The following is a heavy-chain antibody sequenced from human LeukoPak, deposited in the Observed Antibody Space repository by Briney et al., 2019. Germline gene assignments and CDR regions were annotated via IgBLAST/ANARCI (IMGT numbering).Heavy chain of an antibody. V-gene: IGHV4-4*07. J-gene: IGHJ5*02. CDR1: GGSISSYY. CDR2: IYTSGST. CDR3: ASSPSYGSGSYGGPWFDP. D-gene: IGHD3-10*01. Sequence: SETLSLTCTVSGGSISSYYWSWIRQPAGKGLEWIGRIYTSGSTNYNPSLKSRVTMSVDTSKNQFSLKLSSVTAADTAVYYCASSPSYGSGSYGGPWFDPWGQGTLVTVSS.